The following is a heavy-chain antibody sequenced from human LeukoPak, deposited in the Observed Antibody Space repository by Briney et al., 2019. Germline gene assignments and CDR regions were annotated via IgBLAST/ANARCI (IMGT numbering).Heavy chain of an antibody. Sequence: GGSLRLSCVASGFIFTNSAIHWVRQAPGQGPEWVTVISYDGSIKYYRDSVKGRSTVSRDNSKSTVYLQMNSLRGEDTAIYYCARIDTYTPGTYGMDVWGQGTTVTVSS. CDR3: ARIDTYTPGTYGMDV. CDR2: ISYDGSIK. D-gene: IGHD1-7*01. V-gene: IGHV3-30-3*01. CDR1: GFIFTNSA. J-gene: IGHJ6*02.